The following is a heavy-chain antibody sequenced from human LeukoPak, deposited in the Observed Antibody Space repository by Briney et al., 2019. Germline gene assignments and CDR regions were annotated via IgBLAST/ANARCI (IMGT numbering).Heavy chain of an antibody. CDR3: ARKSIAVAGGFDY. V-gene: IGHV4-4*02. CDR1: GGSISSPNW. Sequence: SETLSLTCAVSGGSISSPNWWSWVRQPPGKGLEWIGEIYHSGDTKYNPSLKSRVTISVDKSKNQFSLKLSSVTAADTAVYYCARKSIAVAGGFDYWGQGTLVTVSS. CDR2: IYHSGDT. J-gene: IGHJ4*02. D-gene: IGHD6-19*01.